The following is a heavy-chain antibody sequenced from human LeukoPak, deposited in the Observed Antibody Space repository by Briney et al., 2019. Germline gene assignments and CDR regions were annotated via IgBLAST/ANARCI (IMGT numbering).Heavy chain of an antibody. J-gene: IGHJ6*03. CDR2: IKQDGSEK. V-gene: IGHV3-7*01. CDR3: ARDRAFWSGYYRTYYYYMDV. D-gene: IGHD3-3*01. Sequence: GESLRLSCAASGFTFSSYWMSWVRQAPGKGLEWVANIKQDGSEKYYVDSVKGRFTISRDNAKNSLYLQMSSLRAEDTAVYYCARDRAFWSGYYRTYYYYMDVWGKGTTVTVSS. CDR1: GFTFSSYW.